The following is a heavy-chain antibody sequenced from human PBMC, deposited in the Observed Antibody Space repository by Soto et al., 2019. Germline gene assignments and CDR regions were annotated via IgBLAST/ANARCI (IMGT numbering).Heavy chain of an antibody. J-gene: IGHJ4*02. CDR3: ASGYYDILTGRDTKYYFDY. CDR2: IYYSGST. D-gene: IGHD3-9*01. V-gene: IGHV4-59*08. Sequence: PSETLSLTCTVSGGSISSDYWSWIRQPPGKGLEWIGYIYYSGSTNYNPSLKSRVMISVDTSKNQFSLKLSSVTAADTAVYYCASGYYDILTGRDTKYYFDYWGQGALVTVSS. CDR1: GGSISSDY.